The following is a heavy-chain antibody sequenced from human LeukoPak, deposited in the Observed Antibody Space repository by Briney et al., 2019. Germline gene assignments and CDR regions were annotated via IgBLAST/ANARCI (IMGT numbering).Heavy chain of an antibody. Sequence: GSLRLSCAASGFSFSSYEMNWVRQPPGKGLEWIGEINHSGSTNYNPSLKSRVTISVDTSKNQFSLKLSSVTAADTAVYYCARHRNYYDSSGYPFGYYYYYMDVWGKGTTVTISS. CDR2: INHSGST. CDR1: GFSFSSYE. J-gene: IGHJ6*03. D-gene: IGHD3-22*01. V-gene: IGHV4-34*01. CDR3: ARHRNYYDSSGYPFGYYYYYMDV.